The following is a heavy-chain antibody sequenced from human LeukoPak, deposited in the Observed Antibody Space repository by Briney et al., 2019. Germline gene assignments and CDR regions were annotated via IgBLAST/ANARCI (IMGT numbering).Heavy chain of an antibody. CDR2: IHYSGNT. V-gene: IGHV4-59*08. CDR3: ARHTRKGAAEVMDF. CDR1: GGSISGYY. J-gene: IGHJ4*02. Sequence: SETLSLTFTISGGSISGYYWSWIRQPPGKGLEWIAYIHYSGNTNYNPSLKNRVTVSVDTSKTQFSLRLSSVTAADTAVYYCARHTRKGAAEVMDFWGQGTLVTVSS. D-gene: IGHD6-25*01.